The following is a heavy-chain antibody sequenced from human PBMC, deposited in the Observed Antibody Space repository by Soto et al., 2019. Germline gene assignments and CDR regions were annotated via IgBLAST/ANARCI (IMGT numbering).Heavy chain of an antibody. CDR1: GYTFTNHG. CDR2: INPYNANT. CDR3: ARDRVAGIWGDAFDI. V-gene: IGHV1-18*04. Sequence: ASVKVSCKTSGYTFTNHGINWVRQAPGQGREWMGWINPYNANTNYAQKLQGRVTMTTDTSTSTAHMDLRSLTSDDTAVYYCARDRVAGIWGDAFDIWGQGTMVTVSS. D-gene: IGHD3-16*01. J-gene: IGHJ3*02.